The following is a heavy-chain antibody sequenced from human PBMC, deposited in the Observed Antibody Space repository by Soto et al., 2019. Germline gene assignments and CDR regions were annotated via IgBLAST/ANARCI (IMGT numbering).Heavy chain of an antibody. V-gene: IGHV4-59*01. CDR2: IYYSGST. D-gene: IGHD3-22*01. J-gene: IGHJ3*02. Sequence: SETLSLTCTVSGGSISSYYWSWIRQPPGKGLEWIGYIYYSGSTNYNPSLKSRVTISVDTSKNQFSLKLSSVTAADTAVYYCASDNSYYDSSGYYQDAFDIWGQGTMVTVSS. CDR3: ASDNSYYDSSGYYQDAFDI. CDR1: GGSISSYY.